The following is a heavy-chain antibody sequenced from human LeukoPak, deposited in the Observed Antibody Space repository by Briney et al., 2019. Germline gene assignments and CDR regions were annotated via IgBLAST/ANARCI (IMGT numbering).Heavy chain of an antibody. J-gene: IGHJ3*02. CDR2: ISSSGSNI. V-gene: IGHV3-21*04. Sequence: KPGGSLRLSCAASGFTFSFYSMNWVRQAPGKGLEWVSSISSSGSNIYYADSVKGRFTISRDNSRNTLYLQVNSLRAEDTAVYYCAKAAETFYDGPDIWGQGTMVTVSS. D-gene: IGHD2/OR15-2a*01. CDR1: GFTFSFYS. CDR3: AKAAETFYDGPDI.